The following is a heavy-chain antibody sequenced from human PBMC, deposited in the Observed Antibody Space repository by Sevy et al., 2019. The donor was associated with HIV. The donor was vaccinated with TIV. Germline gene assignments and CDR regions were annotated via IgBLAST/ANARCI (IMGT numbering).Heavy chain of an antibody. CDR1: GFIFSNHG. V-gene: IGHV3-30*18. J-gene: IGHJ4*02. D-gene: IGHD2-15*01. CDR2: ISYDGSYK. CDR3: AKGPFGGNDFAS. Sequence: GGSLRLSCAASGFIFSNHGMNWVRQAPGKGLEWVAVISYDGSYKNYGDSVKGRFTISRDNSKNTLYLQMDSLRAEDTAVFYCAKGPFGGNDFASWGQGTLVTVSS.